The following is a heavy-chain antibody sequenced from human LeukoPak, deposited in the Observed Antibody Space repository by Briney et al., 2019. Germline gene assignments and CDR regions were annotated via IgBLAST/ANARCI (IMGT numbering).Heavy chain of an antibody. CDR2: IIGSAANT. V-gene: IGHV3-23*01. CDR1: GLTVSSYA. J-gene: IGHJ4*01. CDR3: AKYTSGTSYRGLDQ. D-gene: IGHD3-10*01. Sequence: GGSLRLSCGASGLTVSSYAMSWVRQAPGKGLEWVSTIIGSAANTYYADSVKGRFTISRDDSKNTVYLRMNSLRAEDTAVYSCAKYTSGTSYRGLDQWGHGTLVTVSS.